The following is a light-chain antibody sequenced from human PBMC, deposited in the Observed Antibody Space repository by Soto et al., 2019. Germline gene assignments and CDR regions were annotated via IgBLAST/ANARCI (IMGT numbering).Light chain of an antibody. CDR2: GAS. V-gene: IGKV2-28*01. CDR1: QSLLHSNGYNF. J-gene: IGKJ1*01. Sequence: DIVMTQSPLSLPVTPGEPASISCRSSQSLLHSNGYNFLDCYLQKPGQSPQVLIYGASSRATGIPDRFSGSGSGTDFTLTISRLEPEDFAVYYCQQYGSSQTFGQGTKV. CDR3: QQYGSSQT.